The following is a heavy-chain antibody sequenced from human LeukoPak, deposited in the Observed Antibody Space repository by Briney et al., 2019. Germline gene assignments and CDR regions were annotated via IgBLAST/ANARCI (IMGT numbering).Heavy chain of an antibody. J-gene: IGHJ3*02. CDR3: ARPLRWYSSSSGLGAFDI. CDR2: IRYDGSNK. V-gene: IGHV3-30*02. D-gene: IGHD6-6*01. CDR1: GFTFSSYG. Sequence: GGSLRLCCAASGFTFSSYGMHWVRQAPGRGLERVAFIRYDGSNKYYADSVKGRFTISRDNSKNTLYLQMNSLRAEDTAVYYCARPLRWYSSSSGLGAFDIWGQGTMVTVSS.